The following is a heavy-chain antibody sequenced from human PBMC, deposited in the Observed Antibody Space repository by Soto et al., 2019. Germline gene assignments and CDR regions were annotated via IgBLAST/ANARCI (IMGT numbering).Heavy chain of an antibody. CDR1: GFSLSTSGVG. CDR2: IYWDDDK. J-gene: IGHJ2*01. CDR3: GHRPYSKGDFDL. Sequence: QITLKESGPPLVKPTQTLTLTCTFSGFSLSTSGVGVGWIRQPPGKALEWLALIYWDDDKSYSPSLKSRLTITKDTSKNPGVLTMTQRDPVDTATYCRGHRPYSKGDFDLWGRGTLVTVSS. D-gene: IGHD6-13*01. V-gene: IGHV2-5*02.